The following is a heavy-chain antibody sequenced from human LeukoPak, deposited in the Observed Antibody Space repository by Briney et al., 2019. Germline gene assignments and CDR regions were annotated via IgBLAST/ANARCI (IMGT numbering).Heavy chain of an antibody. V-gene: IGHV4-4*07. Sequence: PSGTLSPTDTVSGVSNSSYFWRCTPPPAGEGRECSGRIYNCGRTNYNPSLKSRVTMSVDTSKNQFSLTLSSVPAADTAVYYCARGRREYSSGWLRLACFDPWGQGTLVTVSS. CDR3: ARGRREYSSGWLRLACFDP. J-gene: IGHJ5*02. CDR2: IYNCGRT. CDR1: GVSNSSYF. D-gene: IGHD6-19*01.